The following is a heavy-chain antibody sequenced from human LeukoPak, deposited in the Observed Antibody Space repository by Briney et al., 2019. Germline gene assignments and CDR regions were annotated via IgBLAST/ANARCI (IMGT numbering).Heavy chain of an antibody. Sequence: SETLSLTCTVSGGSISSSSYYWGWIRQPPGKGLEWIGSIYYSGSTYYNPSLKSRVTISVDTSKNQFSLKLSSVTAADTAVYYCAHLIVVAARGGYFDYWGQGTLVTVSS. CDR2: IYYSGST. V-gene: IGHV4-39*07. CDR1: GGSISSSSYY. D-gene: IGHD3-22*01. J-gene: IGHJ4*02. CDR3: AHLIVVAARGGYFDY.